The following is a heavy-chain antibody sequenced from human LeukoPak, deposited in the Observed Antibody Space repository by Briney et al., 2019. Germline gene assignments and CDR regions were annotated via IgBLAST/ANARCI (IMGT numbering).Heavy chain of an antibody. V-gene: IGHV3-33*01. CDR3: ARDRRGSGWYGLYYYGMDV. CDR2: IWYDGSNK. Sequence: PGRSLRLSCAASGFTFSSYGMHWVRQAPGKGLEWVAVIWYDGSNKYYADSVKGRFTISRDNSKNTLYLQMNSLRAEDTAVYYCARDRRGSGWYGLYYYGMDVWGQGTTVTVSS. CDR1: GFTFSSYG. D-gene: IGHD6-19*01. J-gene: IGHJ6*02.